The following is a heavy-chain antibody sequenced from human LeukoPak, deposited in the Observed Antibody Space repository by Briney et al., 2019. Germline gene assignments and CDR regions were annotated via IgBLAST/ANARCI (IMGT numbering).Heavy chain of an antibody. CDR2: ISGNGAYT. J-gene: IGHJ4*02. D-gene: IGHD6-19*01. Sequence: PGTSLRLSCAASGFTFSSYAMSWVRQAPGKGLEWVSGISGNGAYTYYADSVKGRFTISRDNSKNTLYLQMNSLRAEDTAVYYCAAARGYSSGFDYWGQGTLATVSS. V-gene: IGHV3-23*01. CDR3: AAARGYSSGFDY. CDR1: GFTFSSYA.